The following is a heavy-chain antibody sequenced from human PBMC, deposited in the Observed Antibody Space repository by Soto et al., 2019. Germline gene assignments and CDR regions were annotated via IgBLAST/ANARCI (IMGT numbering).Heavy chain of an antibody. CDR2: ISNDGNNK. D-gene: IGHD2-15*01. J-gene: IGHJ6*02. CDR3: ARDRHLYPSGGSPDGYYYDMDV. V-gene: IGHV3-30-3*01. Sequence: GGSLRLSCAASGFSFGTYALHWVRQAPGKGLEWVAVISNDGNNKYYVDSVKGRFTISRDTSKNTLYLQMNSLRAEDTAVYYCARDRHLYPSGGSPDGYYYDMDVWGQGTTVTVSS. CDR1: GFSFGTYA.